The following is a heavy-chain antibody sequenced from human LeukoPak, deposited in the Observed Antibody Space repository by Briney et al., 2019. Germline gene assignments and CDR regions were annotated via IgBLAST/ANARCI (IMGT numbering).Heavy chain of an antibody. D-gene: IGHD3-22*01. V-gene: IGHV3-30-3*01. CDR2: ISYDGSNK. J-gene: IGHJ4*02. Sequence: PRRSLRLSCAAAGFTFSSYAMHWVRQAPGKGLEWVAVISYDGSNKYYADSVKGRLTISRDNSKNPLYLQMNSLRAEDTAVYYCARDLGIVVGMLGFDYWGQGTLVTVSS. CDR1: GFTFSSYA. CDR3: ARDLGIVVGMLGFDY.